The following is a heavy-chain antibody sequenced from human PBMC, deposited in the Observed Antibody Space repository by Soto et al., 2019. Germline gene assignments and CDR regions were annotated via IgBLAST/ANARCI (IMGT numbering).Heavy chain of an antibody. CDR2: IYYSGST. CDR1: GGSISSSSYY. CDR3: ARDLPDLFGVESHFDY. V-gene: IGHV4-39*07. D-gene: IGHD3-3*01. J-gene: IGHJ4*02. Sequence: SETLSLTCTVSGGSISSSSYYWGWIRQPPGKGLEWIGSIYYSGSTYYNPSLKSRVTISVDTSKNQFSLKLSSVTAADTAVYYCARDLPDLFGVESHFDYWGQGTLVTVSS.